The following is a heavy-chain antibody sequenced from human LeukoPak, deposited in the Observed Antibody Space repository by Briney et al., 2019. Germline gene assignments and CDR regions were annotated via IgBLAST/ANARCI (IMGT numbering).Heavy chain of an antibody. CDR3: ARDLSYFDY. Sequence: GALRLSCLASKFTFNNYAMTWVRQAPGKGLEWVSITYSDGNTYYAESVRGRFTVSRGYSKNTLYLQMKSLRVEDTAFYYCARDLSYFDYWGQGTLVTVSS. D-gene: IGHD2/OR15-2a*01. J-gene: IGHJ4*02. CDR2: TYSDGNT. CDR1: KFTFNNYA. V-gene: IGHV3-53*01.